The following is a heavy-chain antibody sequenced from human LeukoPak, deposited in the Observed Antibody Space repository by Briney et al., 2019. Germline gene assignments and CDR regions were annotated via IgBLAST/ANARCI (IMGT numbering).Heavy chain of an antibody. V-gene: IGHV3-23*01. CDR3: AKRDYYDRSGYFPLFDY. D-gene: IGHD3-22*01. Sequence: GGSLRLSCAASGFTFSSYAMAWVRQAPGKGLEWVSGISGDAVTIYYADSVKGRFTISTDNSKNTLYLQMSSLRAEDTAVYYCAKRDYYDRSGYFPLFDYWGQGTLVTVSS. CDR2: ISGDAVTI. CDR1: GFTFSSYA. J-gene: IGHJ4*02.